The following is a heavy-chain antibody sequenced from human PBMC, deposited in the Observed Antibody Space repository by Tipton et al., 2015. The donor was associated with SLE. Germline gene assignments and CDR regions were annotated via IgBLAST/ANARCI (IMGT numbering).Heavy chain of an antibody. CDR2: MYYSGDT. Sequence: TLSLTCSVSGGSISRRNNYWGWIRQPPGKGLEWIGSMYYSGDTFYNPSLKSRVTISVDTSKNQFSLKLSSVTAADTAVYYCARDLGYYDFWSGSHRGYFDLWGRGTLVTVSS. CDR1: GGSISRRNNY. D-gene: IGHD3-3*01. V-gene: IGHV4-39*07. J-gene: IGHJ2*01. CDR3: ARDLGYYDFWSGSHRGYFDL.